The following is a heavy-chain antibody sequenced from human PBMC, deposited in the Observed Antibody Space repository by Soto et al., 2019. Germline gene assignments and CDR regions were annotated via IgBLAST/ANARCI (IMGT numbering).Heavy chain of an antibody. CDR2: ISYDGSNK. Sequence: GGSLRLSCAASGFTFSSYGMHWVRQAPGKGLEWVAVISYDGSNKYYADSVKGRFTISRDNSKNTLYLQMNSLRAEDTAVYYCAKGRKREITILGVVNKDYYGMDVWGQGTTVT. D-gene: IGHD3-3*01. J-gene: IGHJ6*02. CDR1: GFTFSSYG. V-gene: IGHV3-30*18. CDR3: AKGRKREITILGVVNKDYYGMDV.